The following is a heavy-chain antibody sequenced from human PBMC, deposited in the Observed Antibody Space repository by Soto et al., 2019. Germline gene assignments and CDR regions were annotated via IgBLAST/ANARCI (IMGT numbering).Heavy chain of an antibody. CDR1: GGSISSGGYY. J-gene: IGHJ4*02. CDR2: IYYSGST. D-gene: IGHD3-22*01. Sequence: SETLSLTCTVSGGSISSGGYYWSWIRQHPGKGLEWIGYIYYSGSTYYNPSLKSRVTISVDTSKNQFSLKLSSVTAADTAVYYCARDQLDSSGYYYFDYWGQGTLVTVSS. CDR3: ARDQLDSSGYYYFDY. V-gene: IGHV4-31*03.